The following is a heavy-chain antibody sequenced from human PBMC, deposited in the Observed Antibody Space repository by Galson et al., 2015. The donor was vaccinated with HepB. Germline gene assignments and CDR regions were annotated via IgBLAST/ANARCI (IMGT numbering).Heavy chain of an antibody. CDR2: ISAYNGNT. J-gene: IGHJ4*02. CDR1: GYTFTSYG. CDR3: ARDLSYDFFVKQGPWGMGDY. Sequence: QSGAEVKKPGASVKVSCKASGYTFTSYGISWVRQAPGQGLEWMGWISAYNGNTNYAQKLQGRVTMTTDTSTSTAYMELRSLRSDDTAVYYCARDLSYDFFVKQGPWGMGDYWGQGTLVTVSS. D-gene: IGHD3-3*01. V-gene: IGHV1-18*04.